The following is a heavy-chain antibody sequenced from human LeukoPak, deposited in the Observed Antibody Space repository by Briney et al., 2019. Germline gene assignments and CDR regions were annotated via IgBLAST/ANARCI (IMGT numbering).Heavy chain of an antibody. CDR3: ARETPDSSSWTVFDY. V-gene: IGHV3-30*04. CDR2: ISYDGSNK. D-gene: IGHD6-13*01. J-gene: IGHJ4*02. Sequence: PGGSLRLSCAASGFTFSSYAMHWVRQAPGKGLEWVAVISYDGSNKYYADSVKGRFTISRDNSKNTLYLQMNSLRVEDTAVYYCARETPDSSSWTVFDYWGQGTLVTVSP. CDR1: GFTFSSYA.